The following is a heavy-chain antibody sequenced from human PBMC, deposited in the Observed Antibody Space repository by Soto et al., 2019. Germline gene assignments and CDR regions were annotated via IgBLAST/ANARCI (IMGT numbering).Heavy chain of an antibody. V-gene: IGHV3-33*01. J-gene: IGHJ4*02. CDR1: GFTFSSYG. CDR2: IWYDGSNK. Sequence: GGSLRLSCAASGFTFSSYGMHWVRQAPGKGLEWVAVIWYDGSNKYYADSVKGRFTISRDNSKNTLYLQMNSLRAEDTAVYYCARSEEDCSSTSCYAGAYYFDYWGQGTLVTVSS. CDR3: ARSEEDCSSTSCYAGAYYFDY. D-gene: IGHD2-2*01.